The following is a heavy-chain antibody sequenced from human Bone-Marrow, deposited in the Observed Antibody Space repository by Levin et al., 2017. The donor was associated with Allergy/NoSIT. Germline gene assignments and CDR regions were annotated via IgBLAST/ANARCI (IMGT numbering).Heavy chain of an antibody. Sequence: SETLSLTCTVSGGSISSYISTYYWSWIRQPPGKGLEWIGYIFYSGNTNSNPSLKSRVTISVDTPKNQFSLQLRSVTAADTAVYYWARAKMGRCDGRKWFDPWGQGTLVTVPS. V-gene: IGHV4-61*01. CDR3: ARAKMGRCDGRKWFDP. CDR1: GGSISSYISTYY. J-gene: IGHJ5*02. CDR2: IFYSGNT. D-gene: IGHD1-26*01.